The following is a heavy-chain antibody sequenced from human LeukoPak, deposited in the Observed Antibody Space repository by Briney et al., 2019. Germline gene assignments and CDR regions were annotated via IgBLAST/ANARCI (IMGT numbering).Heavy chain of an antibody. V-gene: IGHV4-39*01. D-gene: IGHD3-16*02. CDR2: IYYSGST. Sequence: KPSETLSLTCTVSGGSISSSSYYWGWIRQPPGKGLEWIGSIYYSGSTYYNPSLKSRVTISVDTSKNQFFLKLSSVTAADTAVYYCARVATELSLGAFDIWGQGTMVTVSS. CDR1: GGSISSSSYY. J-gene: IGHJ3*02. CDR3: ARVATELSLGAFDI.